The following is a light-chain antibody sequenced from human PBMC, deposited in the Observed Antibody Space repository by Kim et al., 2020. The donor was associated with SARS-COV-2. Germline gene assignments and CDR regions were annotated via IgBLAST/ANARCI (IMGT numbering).Light chain of an antibody. CDR3: CSYAGTYTMI. CDR1: SSDVGGYNY. V-gene: IGLV2-11*01. J-gene: IGLJ2*01. Sequence: QSALTQPHSVSGSPGQSVTISCTGTSSDVGGYNYVSWYQQHPDKAPQLIICDVSERPSGVPDRFSGSKSGNTASLTISGLQAEDEADYYCCSYAGTYTMIFGGGTQLTVL. CDR2: DVS.